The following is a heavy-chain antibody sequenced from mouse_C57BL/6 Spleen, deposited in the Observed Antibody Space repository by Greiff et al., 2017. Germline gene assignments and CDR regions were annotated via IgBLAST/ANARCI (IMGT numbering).Heavy chain of an antibody. V-gene: IGHV1-82*01. CDR2: IYPGDGDT. CDR3: AREGPGAMDY. Sequence: VQLQQSGPELVKPGASVKISCKASGYAFSSSWMNWVKQRPGKGLEWIGRIYPGDGDTNYNGKFKGKATLTADKSSSTAYMKLSSLTSEDSAVYFCAREGPGAMDYWGQGTSVTVSS. CDR1: GYAFSSSW. J-gene: IGHJ4*01.